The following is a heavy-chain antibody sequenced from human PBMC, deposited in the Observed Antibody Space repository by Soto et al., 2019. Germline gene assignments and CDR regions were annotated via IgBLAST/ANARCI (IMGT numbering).Heavy chain of an antibody. D-gene: IGHD7-27*01. CDR1: GYTFTSYG. CDR2: ISAYNGNT. CDR3: ARAHWDTYYYYGMDV. V-gene: IGHV1-18*04. Sequence: QVQLVQSGAEVKKPGASVKVSCKASGYTFTSYGISWVRQAPGQGLEWMGWISAYNGNTNYAQKLQGRVTMTTDTSTITAYMELRSLRSDDTAVYYCARAHWDTYYYYGMDVWGQGTTVTVSS. J-gene: IGHJ6*02.